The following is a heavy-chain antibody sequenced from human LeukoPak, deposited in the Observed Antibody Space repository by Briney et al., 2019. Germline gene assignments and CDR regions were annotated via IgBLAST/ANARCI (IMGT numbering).Heavy chain of an antibody. CDR3: ARVSKYQLPSYYYYYMDV. CDR1: GYTFTSYY. D-gene: IGHD2-2*01. CDR2: INPSGGST. V-gene: IGHV1-46*01. Sequence: ASVKVSCKASGYTFTSYYMHWVRQAPGQGLEWMGIINPSGGSTSYAQKFQGRVTMTRDTSTSTVYMELSSLRSEDTAVYYCARVSKYQLPSYYYYYMDVWGKGTTVTVSS. J-gene: IGHJ6*03.